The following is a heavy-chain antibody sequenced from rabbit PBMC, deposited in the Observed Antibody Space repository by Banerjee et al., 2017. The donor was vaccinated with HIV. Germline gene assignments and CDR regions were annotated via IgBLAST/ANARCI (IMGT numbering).Heavy chain of an antibody. D-gene: IGHD7-1*01. Sequence: QEQLVESGGGLVKPGASLTLTCTASGFSLSSSYWICWVRQAPGKGLEWIACIGAGTGSTYYASWAKGRFTISKTSSTTVTLQMTSLTAADTATYFCARDPIVLPGIGLDLWGPGTLVTVS. CDR1: GFSLSSSYW. CDR2: IGAGTGST. V-gene: IGHV1S45*01. J-gene: IGHJ3*01. CDR3: ARDPIVLPGIGLDL.